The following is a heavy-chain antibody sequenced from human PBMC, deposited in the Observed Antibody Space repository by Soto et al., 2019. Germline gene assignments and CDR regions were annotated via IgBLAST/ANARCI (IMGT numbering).Heavy chain of an antibody. J-gene: IGHJ4*02. V-gene: IGHV4-4*07. CDR1: GGSISTYF. D-gene: IGHD1-7*01. Sequence: SETLSLTCTVSGGSISTYFWSWIRQPAGGGLEWIGRIYTTGSTNYNPSLKSRVTISLDKSENQFSLKVTSLTAADTAVYYCASRDPGTSVDYWGQGTLVTVSS. CDR3: ASRDPGTSVDY. CDR2: IYTTGST.